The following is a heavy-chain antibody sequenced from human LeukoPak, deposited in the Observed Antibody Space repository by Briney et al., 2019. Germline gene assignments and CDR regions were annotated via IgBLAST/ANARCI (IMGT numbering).Heavy chain of an antibody. CDR2: IDPSDSYI. J-gene: IGHJ4*02. Sequence: GESLKISCKGSGYSSTNYWISWVRQMPGKGLEWMGRIDPSDSYINHSPSFQGHVSISADKSVGTAYLQWSSLKASDSAMYYCARQPRGTVVFDYWGQGTLVTVSS. V-gene: IGHV5-10-1*01. CDR3: ARQPRGTVVFDY. CDR1: GYSSTNYW. D-gene: IGHD4-23*01.